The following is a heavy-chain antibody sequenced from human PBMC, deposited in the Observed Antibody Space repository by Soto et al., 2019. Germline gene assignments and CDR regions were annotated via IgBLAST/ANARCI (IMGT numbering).Heavy chain of an antibody. CDR1: GFTFRSNG. V-gene: IGHV3-23*01. Sequence: GGSLRLSCAASGFTFRSNGMTWVRQAPGKGLEWVSAIDGSGGSTYYADSVKGRFTVSRDNSKDTLYLQMNSLRAEDTAVYYCAKTGPYYFDYWGQGTLVTVSS. CDR3: AKTGPYYFDY. D-gene: IGHD1-1*01. CDR2: IDGSGGST. J-gene: IGHJ4*02.